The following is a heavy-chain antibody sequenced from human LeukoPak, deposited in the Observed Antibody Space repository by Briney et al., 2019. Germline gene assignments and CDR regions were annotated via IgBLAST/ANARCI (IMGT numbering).Heavy chain of an antibody. D-gene: IGHD5-24*01. V-gene: IGHV3-7*01. CDR2: IKEDGSEQ. J-gene: IGHJ4*02. Sequence: PGGSLRLSCAASGFTFSSHWMSWVRRAPGKGLEWVVNIKEDGSEQYYVASVKGRFAISRDNAKNSLYLQMNSLRVEDTAQYYCVREEVGTITDFDYWGQGTLVTVSS. CDR1: GFTFSSHW. CDR3: VREEVGTITDFDY.